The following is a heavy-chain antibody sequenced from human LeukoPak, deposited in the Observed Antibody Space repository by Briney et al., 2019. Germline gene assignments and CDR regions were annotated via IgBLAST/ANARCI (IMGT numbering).Heavy chain of an antibody. CDR2: FNHSGST. J-gene: IGHJ4*02. D-gene: IGHD3-22*01. CDR3: ARGTSYYDSSGYYPTGWYFDY. V-gene: IGHV4-34*01. CDR1: GGSFSGYY. Sequence: SETLSLTCAVYGGSFSGYYWSWIRQPPGKGLEWIGEFNHSGSTNYNPSLKSRVTISVDTSKNQFSLKLSSVTAADTAVYYCARGTSYYDSSGYYPTGWYFDYWGQGTLVTVSS.